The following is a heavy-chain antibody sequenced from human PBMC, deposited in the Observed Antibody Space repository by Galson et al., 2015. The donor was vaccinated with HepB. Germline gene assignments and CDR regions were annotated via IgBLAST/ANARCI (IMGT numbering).Heavy chain of an antibody. CDR2: ISYDGSNK. Sequence: SLRLSCAASGFTFSSYGMHWVRQAPGKGLEWVAVISYDGSNKYYADSVKGRFTISRDNSKNTLYLQMNSLRAEDTAVYYCAKDLKDYGDYSNWFDPWGQGTLVTVSS. D-gene: IGHD4-17*01. CDR3: AKDLKDYGDYSNWFDP. CDR1: GFTFSSYG. V-gene: IGHV3-30*18. J-gene: IGHJ5*02.